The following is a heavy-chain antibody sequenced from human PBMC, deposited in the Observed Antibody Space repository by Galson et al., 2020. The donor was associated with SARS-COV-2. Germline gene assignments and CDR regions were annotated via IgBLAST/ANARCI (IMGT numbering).Heavy chain of an antibody. V-gene: IGHV4-31*03. D-gene: IGHD6-19*01. J-gene: IGHJ5*02. Sequence: SETLSLTCTVAGGSFSSGDYYWSWIRQHPGKGLEWLGYMYYTGNTYYNPSLKSRVTISVDTSKTKFSLKLRSVTAADTAVYYCARHPGVPRQTTVATGWFDTWGPGTLVTVSS. CDR1: GGSFSSGDYY. CDR3: ARHPGVPRQTTVATGWFDT. CDR2: MYYTGNT.